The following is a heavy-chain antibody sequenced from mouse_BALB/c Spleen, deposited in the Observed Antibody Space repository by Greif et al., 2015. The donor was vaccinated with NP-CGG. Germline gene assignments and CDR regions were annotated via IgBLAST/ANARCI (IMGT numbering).Heavy chain of an antibody. CDR2: IDPENGNT. D-gene: IGHD2-2*01. J-gene: IGHJ4*01. CDR3: AIYYGYDVWAMDY. V-gene: IGHV14-1*02. Sequence: VQLQQSGAELVRPGALVKLSCKASGFNIKDYYMHWVKQRPEQGLEWIGWIDPENGNTIYDPKFQGKASMTADTSSNTAYLQLGSLTSEDTAVYYCAIYYGYDVWAMDYGGQGTSVTVSS. CDR1: GFNIKDYY.